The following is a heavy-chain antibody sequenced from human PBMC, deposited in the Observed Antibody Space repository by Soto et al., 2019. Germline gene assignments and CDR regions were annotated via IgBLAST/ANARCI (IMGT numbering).Heavy chain of an antibody. CDR2: ISSSSSYT. D-gene: IGHD3-10*01. Sequence: GGSLRLCCAASGFTFSSYAMSWVRQAPGKGLEWVSYISSSSSYTNYADSVKGRFTIPRDNAKNSLYLQMNSLRAEDTAVYYCARDPGHYGSGSYYPGFDYWGQGTLVTVSS. J-gene: IGHJ4*02. CDR3: ARDPGHYGSGSYYPGFDY. V-gene: IGHV3-21*05. CDR1: GFTFSSYA.